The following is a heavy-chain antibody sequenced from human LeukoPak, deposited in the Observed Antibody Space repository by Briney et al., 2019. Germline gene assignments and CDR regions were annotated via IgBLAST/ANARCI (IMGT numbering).Heavy chain of an antibody. Sequence: ASVKVSCKTSGYTFIGHYIHWVRQAPGQGLEWMGWINPNSGGTNYAQKFQGRVTMTRDTSISTAYMELSRLRSDDTAVYYCAREGLEMDFDYWGQGTLVTVSS. D-gene: IGHD5-24*01. V-gene: IGHV1-2*02. CDR3: AREGLEMDFDY. J-gene: IGHJ4*02. CDR1: GYTFIGHY. CDR2: INPNSGGT.